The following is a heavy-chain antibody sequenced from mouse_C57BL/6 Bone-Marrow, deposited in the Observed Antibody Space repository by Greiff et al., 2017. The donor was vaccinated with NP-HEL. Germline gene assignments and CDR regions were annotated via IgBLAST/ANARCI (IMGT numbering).Heavy chain of an antibody. CDR3: ARSSIYYDYDKNWYFDV. CDR2: INPNNGGT. J-gene: IGHJ1*03. Sequence: VQLKQSGPELVKPGASVKIPCKASGYTFTDYNMDWVKQSHGKSLEWIGDINPNNGGTIYNQKFKGKATLTVDKSSSTAYMELRSLTSEDTAVYYCARSSIYYDYDKNWYFDVWGTGTTVTVSS. D-gene: IGHD2-4*01. V-gene: IGHV1-18*01. CDR1: GYTFTDYN.